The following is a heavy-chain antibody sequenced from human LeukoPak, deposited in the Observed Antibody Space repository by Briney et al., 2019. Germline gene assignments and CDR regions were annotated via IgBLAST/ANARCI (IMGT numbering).Heavy chain of an antibody. CDR2: IRGSGGST. D-gene: IGHD4-17*01. CDR1: GFTFSRYG. CDR3: AKVGLRGGYYYYYMDV. J-gene: IGHJ6*03. Sequence: GGSLRLSCEASGFTFSRYGMSWVRQAPGKGLEWVSAIRGSGGSTYYADSVKGRFTISRDNSKNTLYLQMNSLRAEDTAVYYCAKVGLRGGYYYYYMDVWGKGTTVTVSS. V-gene: IGHV3-23*01.